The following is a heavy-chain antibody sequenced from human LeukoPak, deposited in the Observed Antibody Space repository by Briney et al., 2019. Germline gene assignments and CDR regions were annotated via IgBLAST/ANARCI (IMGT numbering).Heavy chain of an antibody. CDR3: ARDMAPSSYCSGGSCYFGILDY. J-gene: IGHJ4*02. D-gene: IGHD2-15*01. CDR1: GFTFSSYS. V-gene: IGHV3-21*01. CDR2: ISSSSSYI. Sequence: GGSLRLSCAASGFTFSSYSMNWVRQAPGKGLEWVSSISSSSSYIYYADSVKGRFTISRDNAKNSLYLQMNSLRAEDTAVYYCARDMAPSSYCSGGSCYFGILDYWGQGTLVTVSS.